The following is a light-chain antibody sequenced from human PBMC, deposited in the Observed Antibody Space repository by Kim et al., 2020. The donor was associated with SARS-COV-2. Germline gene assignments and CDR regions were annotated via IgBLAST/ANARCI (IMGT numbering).Light chain of an antibody. V-gene: IGKV3-20*01. CDR2: GAS. Sequence: PGVTATLSCRASQSIVNSYLAWYQQKPGQAPRLLNYGASSRATGIPDRFSGSESGTDFTLTIRRLEPEDFAVYYCQLYDTSPPGTFGQGTKVDIK. CDR1: QSIVNSY. J-gene: IGKJ1*01. CDR3: QLYDTSPPGT.